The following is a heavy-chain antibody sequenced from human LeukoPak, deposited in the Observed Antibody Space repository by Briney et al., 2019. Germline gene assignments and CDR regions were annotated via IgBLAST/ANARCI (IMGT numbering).Heavy chain of an antibody. D-gene: IGHD3-3*01. CDR3: ARSYDFWSGPESPYYFDY. CDR2: IYYSGST. Sequence: SETLSLTCTVSGGSISSYYWSWIRQPPGKGLEWIGYIYYSGSTNYNPSLKSRVTISVDTSKNQFSLKLSSVTAADTAVYYCARSYDFWSGPESPYYFDYWGQGTLVTVSS. CDR1: GGSISSYY. V-gene: IGHV4-59*01. J-gene: IGHJ4*02.